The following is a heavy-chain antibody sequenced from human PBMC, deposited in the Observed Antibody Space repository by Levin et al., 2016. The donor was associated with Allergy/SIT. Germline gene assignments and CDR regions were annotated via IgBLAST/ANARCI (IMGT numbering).Heavy chain of an antibody. CDR2: ILNDGNND. Sequence: GESLKISCAASGFTFSDFALHWVRQAPGRGLEWVAFILNDGNNDYYADSVRGRFTISRDNSLNTVSLQMTNLRDDDTAVYYCARDASTKGYVQWMAFWGQGTLVTVSS. J-gene: IGHJ4*02. V-gene: IGHV3-30*04. CDR1: GFTFSDFA. D-gene: IGHD5-12*01. CDR3: ARDASTKGYVQWMAF.